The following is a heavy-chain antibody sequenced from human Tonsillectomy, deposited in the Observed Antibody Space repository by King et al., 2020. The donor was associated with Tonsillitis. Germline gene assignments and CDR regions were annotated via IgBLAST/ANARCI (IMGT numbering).Heavy chain of an antibody. V-gene: IGHV3-48*03. Sequence: VQLVESGGGLVQPGGSLRLSCAASVFTFSSYEMNWVRQAPGKGLEWVSYISSSGSTIYYADSVKGRFTISRDNAKNSLYLQMNSLRAEDTAVYYCARGPTEYYYYMDVWGKGTTVTVSS. CDR3: ARGPTEYYYYMDV. D-gene: IGHD1-14*01. CDR1: VFTFSSYE. J-gene: IGHJ6*03. CDR2: ISSSGSTI.